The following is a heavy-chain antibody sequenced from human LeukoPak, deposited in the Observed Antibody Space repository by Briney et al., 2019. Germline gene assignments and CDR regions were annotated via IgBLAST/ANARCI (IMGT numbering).Heavy chain of an antibody. CDR2: IYYSGST. CDR3: ARTLHQQLVPNWFDP. J-gene: IGHJ5*02. CDR1: GGSISSGSYY. Sequence: PSETLSLNCTVSGGSISSGSYYWGWIRQPPGKGLELIGSIYYSGSTYYNPSLKSRVTISVDTSKNQFSLKLSSVTAADTAVYYCARTLHQQLVPNWFDPWGQGTLVTVSS. V-gene: IGHV4-39*01. D-gene: IGHD6-13*01.